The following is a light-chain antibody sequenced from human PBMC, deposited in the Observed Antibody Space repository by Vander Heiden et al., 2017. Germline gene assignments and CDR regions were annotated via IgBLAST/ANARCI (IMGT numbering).Light chain of an antibody. CDR3: QQYNSWPWT. Sequence: DILMTQSPPTLSVSPGERVTPSCRASQSVRTNSAWYQQKPGQPPRVLIFGASTRATGIPARCTGSGSETEFTLTISSLQSEDFAHYFCQQYNSWPWTFGQGTKVQL. CDR1: QSVRTN. J-gene: IGKJ1*01. CDR2: GAS. V-gene: IGKV3-15*01.